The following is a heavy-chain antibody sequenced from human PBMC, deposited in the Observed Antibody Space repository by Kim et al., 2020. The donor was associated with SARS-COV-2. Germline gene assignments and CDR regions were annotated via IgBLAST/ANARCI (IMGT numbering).Heavy chain of an antibody. D-gene: IGHD2-2*01. CDR3: ARDHQYCSSTSCYPSHFDY. CDR1: GGSISSGGYY. CDR2: IYYSGST. Sequence: TLSLTCTVSGGSISSGGYYWSWIRQHPGKGLEWIGYIYYSGSTYYNPSLKSRVTISVDTSKNQFSLKLSSVTAADTAVYYCARDHQYCSSTSCYPSHFDYWGQGTLVTVSS. V-gene: IGHV4-31*03. J-gene: IGHJ4*02.